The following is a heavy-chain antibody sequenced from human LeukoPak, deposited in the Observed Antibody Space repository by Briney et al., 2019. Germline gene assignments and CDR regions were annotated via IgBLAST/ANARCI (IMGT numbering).Heavy chain of an antibody. CDR2: IYYSGST. CDR3: ARREGYSFGYDY. CDR1: GGSINSSSYY. D-gene: IGHD5-18*01. Sequence: PSETLSLTCTVSGGSINSSSYYWRWIRRPPGKGLEWIGDIYYSGSTYYNPSLKSRVTMSVDTSKNHFSLKLSSVTAADTAVYYCARREGYSFGYDYWGQGTLVTVSS. J-gene: IGHJ4*02. V-gene: IGHV4-39*01.